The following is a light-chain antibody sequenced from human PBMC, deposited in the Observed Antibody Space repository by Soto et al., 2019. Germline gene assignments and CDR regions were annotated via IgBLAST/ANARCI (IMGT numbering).Light chain of an antibody. Sequence: QSVLTQPASVSGSPGQSITFSCTGTSSDIGGYNYVSWYQQHPGKAPKLMIYEVSNRPSGVSDRFSGSKSGNTASLTISGLQAEDEADYYGTSYTSSTTNYVFGTGTKLTVL. CDR3: TSYTSSTTNYV. V-gene: IGLV2-14*01. J-gene: IGLJ1*01. CDR1: SSDIGGYNY. CDR2: EVS.